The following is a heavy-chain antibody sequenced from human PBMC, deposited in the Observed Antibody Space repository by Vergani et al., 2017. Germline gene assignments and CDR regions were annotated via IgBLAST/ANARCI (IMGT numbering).Heavy chain of an antibody. CDR2: ISNSGNTI. J-gene: IGHJ5*02. D-gene: IGHD3-3*01. CDR1: RFDFSDYY. Sequence: QGQLVESRGGLVKPGGSLRLSCAASRFDFSDYYMSWIRQAPGKGLEWISYISNSGNTINYADSVKGRFIVSRDNAKKSLYLQMNSLRVEDTAVYYCASGSSGFFTLTSPNWFDPWGQGTLVTVS. V-gene: IGHV3-11*04. CDR3: ASGSSGFFTLTSPNWFDP.